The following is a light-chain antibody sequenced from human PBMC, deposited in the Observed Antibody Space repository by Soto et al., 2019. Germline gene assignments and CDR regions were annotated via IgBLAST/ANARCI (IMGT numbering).Light chain of an antibody. CDR3: QQYGSSPCT. J-gene: IGKJ1*01. V-gene: IGKV3-20*01. CDR2: GAS. CDR1: QSVSSTY. Sequence: EIVLTQSPGTLSLSQGEGATLSCRASQSVSSTYFAWYQQKPDQAPRLLIYGASSRATGIPDRLSGSGSGTDFTLTISRMEPEDFAVYYCQQYGSSPCTFGQGTKVETK.